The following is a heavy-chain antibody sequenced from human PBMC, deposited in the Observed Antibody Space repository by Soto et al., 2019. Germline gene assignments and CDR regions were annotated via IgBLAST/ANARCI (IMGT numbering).Heavy chain of an antibody. D-gene: IGHD3-10*01. CDR1: GGSISSSNW. CDR2: IYHSGST. V-gene: IGHV4-4*02. CDR3: ARSRITMVRGASDNWFDP. J-gene: IGHJ5*02. Sequence: SETLSLTCAVSGGSISSSNWWSWVRQPPGKGLEWIGEIYHSGSTNYNPSLKSRVTISVDKSKNQFSLKLSSVTAADTAVYYCARSRITMVRGASDNWFDPWGQGTLVT.